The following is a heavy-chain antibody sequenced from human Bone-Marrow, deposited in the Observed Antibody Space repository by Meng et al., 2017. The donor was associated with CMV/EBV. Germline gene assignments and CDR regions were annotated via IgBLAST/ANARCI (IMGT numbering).Heavy chain of an antibody. Sequence: GESLKISCAASGFTFSSYAMHWVRQAPGKGLEWVAVISYDGSNKYYADSVKGRFTISRDNSKNTLYLQMNSLRAEDTAVYYCAREIPDSSGYYYRYDVYYGMDVWGQGNTVTVSS. CDR3: AREIPDSSGYYYRYDVYYGMDV. CDR1: GFTFSSYA. J-gene: IGHJ6*02. D-gene: IGHD3-22*01. V-gene: IGHV3-30*04. CDR2: ISYDGSNK.